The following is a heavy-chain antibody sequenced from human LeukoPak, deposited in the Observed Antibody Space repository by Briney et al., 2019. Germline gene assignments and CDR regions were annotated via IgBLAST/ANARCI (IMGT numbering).Heavy chain of an antibody. CDR3: AHRRRLNCSSTSCYVFY. CDR2: IYWDDDDN. J-gene: IGHJ4*02. Sequence: SGPTLVNPTQTLTLTCTFSGFSLSTSGVGVGWIRQPPGKALEWLALIYWDDDDNRYSPSLKSTLTITKDTSKNQVVLTMTNMDPVDTAIYYCAHRRRLNCSSTSCYVFYWGQGTLVTVSS. D-gene: IGHD2-2*01. V-gene: IGHV2-5*02. CDR1: GFSLSTSGVG.